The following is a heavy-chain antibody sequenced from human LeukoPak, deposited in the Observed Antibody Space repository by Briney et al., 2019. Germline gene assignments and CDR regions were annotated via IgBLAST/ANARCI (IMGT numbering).Heavy chain of an antibody. V-gene: IGHV3-21*01. CDR1: GFTFSSYS. CDR3: ARDQLDIVVVPAAGDYYYMDV. J-gene: IGHJ6*03. D-gene: IGHD2-2*03. Sequence: GGSLRLSCAASGFTFSSYSMNWVRQAPGKGLEWVSSISSSSSYIYYADSVKGRFTISRDNAKNSLYLQMNSQRAEDTAVYYCARDQLDIVVVPAAGDYYYMDVWGKGTTVTVSS. CDR2: ISSSSSYI.